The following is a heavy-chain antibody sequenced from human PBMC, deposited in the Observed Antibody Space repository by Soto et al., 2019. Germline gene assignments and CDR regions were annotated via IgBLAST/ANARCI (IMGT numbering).Heavy chain of an antibody. CDR1: GGSISSGGYY. Sequence: SETLSLTCTVSGGSISSGGYYWSWIRQHPGKGLEWIGYIYYSGSTYYNPSLKSRVTISVDTSKNQFSLKLSSVTAVDTAVYYCARDGRDGYSHWGQGTLVTVSS. CDR3: ARDGRDGYSH. J-gene: IGHJ4*02. D-gene: IGHD5-18*01. V-gene: IGHV4-31*03. CDR2: IYYSGST.